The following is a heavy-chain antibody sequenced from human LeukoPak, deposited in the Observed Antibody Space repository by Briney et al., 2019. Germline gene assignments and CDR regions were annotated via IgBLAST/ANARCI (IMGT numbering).Heavy chain of an antibody. V-gene: IGHV1-8*01. J-gene: IGHJ3*02. CDR1: GYTFTSYD. D-gene: IGHD3-22*01. Sequence: ASVKVSCKASGYTFTSYDINWVRQATGQGLEWMGWMNPNSGNTGYAQKFQGRVTMTRNTSISTAYMELSSLRSEDTAVYYCARSRPPITMIVVGKVIGPFDIWGQGTMVTVSS. CDR3: ARSRPPITMIVVGKVIGPFDI. CDR2: MNPNSGNT.